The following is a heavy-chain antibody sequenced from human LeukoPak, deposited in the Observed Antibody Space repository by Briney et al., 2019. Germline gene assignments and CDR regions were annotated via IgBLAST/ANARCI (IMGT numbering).Heavy chain of an antibody. CDR1: GYTFTSYG. J-gene: IGHJ4*02. D-gene: IGHD6-19*01. CDR2: ISAYNGNT. Sequence: ASVTVSCKASGYTFTSYGISWVRQAPGQGLEWMGWISAYNGNTNYAQKLQGRVTMTTDTSTSTAYMELRSLRSDDTAVYYCARDRSSGTIVDYWGQGTLVTVSS. V-gene: IGHV1-18*01. CDR3: ARDRSSGTIVDY.